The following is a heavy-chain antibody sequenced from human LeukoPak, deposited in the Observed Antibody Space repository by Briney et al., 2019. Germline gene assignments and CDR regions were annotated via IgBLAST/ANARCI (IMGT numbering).Heavy chain of an antibody. V-gene: IGHV4-31*03. D-gene: IGHD3-10*01. CDR1: GGSIISGGYY. CDR3: ARVDYYASGTYLNWFDP. Sequence: SETLSLTCTVSGGSIISGGYYWSWIRQRPGQGLEWIGHIAESGTTYYTPSLQSRVTISVDPSKNQFSLRLGYVTAADTAVYFCARVDYYASGTYLNWFDPWGQGTQVTVSS. J-gene: IGHJ5*02. CDR2: IAESGTT.